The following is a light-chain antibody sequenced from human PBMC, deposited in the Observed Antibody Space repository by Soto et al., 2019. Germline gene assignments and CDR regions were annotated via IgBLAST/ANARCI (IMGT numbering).Light chain of an antibody. CDR2: YDS. V-gene: IGLV3-21*04. J-gene: IGLJ2*01. CDR3: QVWDSSSDHVV. Sequence: SSELTQPPSVSVAPGKTARITCGGNNIGSKNVPWYQQKPGQAPVLVIYYDSDRPSGIPERFSGSNSGNTATLTISRVEAGDEADYYCQVWDSSSDHVVFGGGTKLTVL. CDR1: NIGSKN.